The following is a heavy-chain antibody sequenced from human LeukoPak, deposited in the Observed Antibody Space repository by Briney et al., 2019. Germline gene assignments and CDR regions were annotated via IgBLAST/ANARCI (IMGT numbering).Heavy chain of an antibody. J-gene: IGHJ6*02. CDR3: VREDYGMDV. CDR2: INPSGGST. V-gene: IGHV1-46*01. CDR1: GYTFTSYY. Sequence: ASVKVSCKASGYTFTSYYIHWVRQAPGQGLEWMGKINPSGGSTSYAQKFQGRVTMTRDTSASIVYMDLSSLRSDDTAVYYCVREDYGMDVWGQGTTVTVSS.